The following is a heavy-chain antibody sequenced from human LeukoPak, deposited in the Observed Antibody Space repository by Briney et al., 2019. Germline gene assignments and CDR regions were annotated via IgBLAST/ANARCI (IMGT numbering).Heavy chain of an antibody. CDR1: GVSISSYY. CDR2: IYYSGST. J-gene: IGHJ3*02. D-gene: IGHD3-22*01. Sequence: SETLSLTCTVSGVSISSYYWSWIRQPPGKGLEWIGYIYYSGSTNYNPSLKSRVTISVDTSKNQFSLKLSSVTAADTAVYYCARVRGYYDSTYHDAFDIWGQGTMVTVSS. CDR3: ARVRGYYDSTYHDAFDI. V-gene: IGHV4-59*01.